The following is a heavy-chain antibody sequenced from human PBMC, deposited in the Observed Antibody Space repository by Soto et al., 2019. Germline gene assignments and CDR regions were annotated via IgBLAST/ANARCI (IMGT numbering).Heavy chain of an antibody. CDR2: INHSGST. CDR3: ARDGGTVVPAAMYAFDI. V-gene: IGHV4-34*01. CDR1: GGSFSGYY. Sequence: SETLSLTCAVYGGSFSGYYWSWIRQPPGKGLEWIGEINHSGSTNYNPSLKSRVTISVDTSKNQFSLKLSSVTAADPAVYYCARDGGTVVPAAMYAFDIWGQGTMVTVSS. J-gene: IGHJ3*02. D-gene: IGHD2-2*01.